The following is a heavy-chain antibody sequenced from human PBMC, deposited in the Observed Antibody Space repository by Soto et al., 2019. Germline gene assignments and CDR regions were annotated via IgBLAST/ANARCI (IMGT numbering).Heavy chain of an antibody. CDR3: GKDVARSGGYDAFDI. J-gene: IGHJ3*02. CDR1: GFTFDDHA. CDR2: ISWNSGSM. Sequence: EVQLVESGGGLVQPGRSLRLSCAASGFTFDDHAMHWVRQAPGKGLEWVSGISWNSGSMVYADSVKGRFTISRDNAKNSLYLQMNSLSAEDTAFYYCGKDVARSGGYDAFDIWGQGTMVTVSS. D-gene: IGHD6-19*01. V-gene: IGHV3-9*01.